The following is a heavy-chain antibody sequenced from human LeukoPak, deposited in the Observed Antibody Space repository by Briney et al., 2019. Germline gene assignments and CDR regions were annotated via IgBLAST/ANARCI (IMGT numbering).Heavy chain of an antibody. D-gene: IGHD3-22*01. CDR3: VREWLAFDH. CDR2: ISGSSSSV. CDR1: GFTFSTYS. V-gene: IGHV3-48*04. Sequence: GGSLRLSCVASGFTFSTYSMNWVRQAPGKGLEWVSSISGSSSSVNYADSVKGRLTISRDNAKNSLYLQMNSLRADDTAVYYCVREWLAFDHWGQGALVTVSS. J-gene: IGHJ4*02.